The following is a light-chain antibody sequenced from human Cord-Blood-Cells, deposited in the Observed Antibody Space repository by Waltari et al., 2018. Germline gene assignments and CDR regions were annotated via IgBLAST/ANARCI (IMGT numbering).Light chain of an antibody. V-gene: IGKV1-39*01. CDR3: QQSHSTPLT. CDR2: AAS. J-gene: IGKJ4*01. CDR1: QSISSY. Sequence: IQMTQSPSSLSASLGDRVPITCRARQSISSYLNWTQQKPGKAHKRLIYAASSLQSGVPSRFSGSGSATDFTLTIRSVQAEAIGTYYGQQSHSTPLTVGGGTTVELK.